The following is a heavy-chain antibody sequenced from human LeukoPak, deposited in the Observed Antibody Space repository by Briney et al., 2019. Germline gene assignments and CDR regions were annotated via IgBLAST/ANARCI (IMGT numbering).Heavy chain of an antibody. CDR1: GGTFSSYA. CDR3: ARNSLYSSSWSYYFDY. V-gene: IGHV1-69*13. D-gene: IGHD6-13*01. CDR2: IIPIFGTA. Sequence: SVTVSCTASGGTFSSYAISWVRQAPGQGLEWMGGIIPIFGTANYAQKFQGRVTIAADESTSTAYMELSSLRSEDTAVYYCARNSLYSSSWSYYFDYWGQGTLVTVSS. J-gene: IGHJ4*02.